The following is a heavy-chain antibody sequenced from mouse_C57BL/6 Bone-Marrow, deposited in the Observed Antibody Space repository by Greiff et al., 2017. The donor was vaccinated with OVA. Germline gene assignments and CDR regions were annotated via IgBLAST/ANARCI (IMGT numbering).Heavy chain of an antibody. J-gene: IGHJ2*01. CDR1: GFNIKDDY. D-gene: IGHD1-1*01. CDR3: TTFITTVVATVDY. V-gene: IGHV14-4*01. Sequence: EVKVVESGAELVRPGASVKLSCTASGFNIKDDYMHWVKQRPEQGLEWIGWIDPENGDTEYASKFQGKATITADTSSNTAYLQLSSLTSEDTAVYYCTTFITTVVATVDYWGQGTTLTVSS. CDR2: IDPENGDT.